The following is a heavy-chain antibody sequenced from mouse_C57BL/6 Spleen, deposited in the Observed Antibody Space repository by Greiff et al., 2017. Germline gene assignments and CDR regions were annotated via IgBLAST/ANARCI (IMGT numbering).Heavy chain of an antibody. CDR3: ARYYSNYGRGYYAMDY. J-gene: IGHJ4*01. Sequence: QVQLQQPGAELVKPGASVKMSCKASGYTFTSYWITWVKQRPGQGLEWIGDIYPGSGSTNYNEKFKSKATLTVDTSSSTAYMQRSSLTSEDSAVYYCARYYSNYGRGYYAMDYWGQGTSVTVSS. V-gene: IGHV1-55*01. CDR2: IYPGSGST. D-gene: IGHD2-5*01. CDR1: GYTFTSYW.